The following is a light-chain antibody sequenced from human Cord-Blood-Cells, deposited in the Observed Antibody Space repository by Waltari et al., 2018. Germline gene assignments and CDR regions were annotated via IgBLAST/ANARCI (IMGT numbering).Light chain of an antibody. Sequence: EIVLTQSPPTLSLSPGERATLSCRASQSVSSYLAWYQQKPGQAPRLLIYDASNRATGIPARFSGSGSETDFTLTISSLEPEDFAVYYCQQRSNWVTFGPGTKVDIK. V-gene: IGKV3-11*01. CDR2: DAS. CDR3: QQRSNWVT. J-gene: IGKJ3*01. CDR1: QSVSSY.